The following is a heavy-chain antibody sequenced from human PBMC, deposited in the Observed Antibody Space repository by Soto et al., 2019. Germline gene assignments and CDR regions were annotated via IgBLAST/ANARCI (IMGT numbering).Heavy chain of an antibody. CDR2: IYYSGST. V-gene: IGHV4-31*03. CDR3: ARDRISSGYYNWFDP. J-gene: IGHJ5*02. Sequence: SETLSLTCTVSGGSVSSGGYYWSWIRQHPGKGLEWIGYIYYSGSTYYNPSLKSRVTISVDTSKNQFSLKLSSVTAADTAVYYCARDRISSGYYNWFDPWGQGTLVTVSS. D-gene: IGHD5-12*01. CDR1: GGSVSSGGYY.